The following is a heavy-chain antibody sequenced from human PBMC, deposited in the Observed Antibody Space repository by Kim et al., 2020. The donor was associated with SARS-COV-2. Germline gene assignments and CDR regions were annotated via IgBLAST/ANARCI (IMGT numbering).Heavy chain of an antibody. Sequence: GVSLRLSCAASGFTFSTYGMHWVRQAPGKGLEWVAVISYDGSNKYYADSVKGRFTISRDNSKNTLYLQMNSLRAEDTAVYYCAKDPKRSASGRLAYGMDVWGQGTTVTVSS. CDR1: GFTFSTYG. CDR3: AKDPKRSASGRLAYGMDV. CDR2: ISYDGSNK. V-gene: IGHV3-30*18. D-gene: IGHD3-10*01. J-gene: IGHJ6*02.